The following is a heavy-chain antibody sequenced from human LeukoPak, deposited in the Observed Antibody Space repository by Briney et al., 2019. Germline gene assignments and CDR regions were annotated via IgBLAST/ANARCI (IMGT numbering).Heavy chain of an antibody. D-gene: IGHD3-22*01. J-gene: IGHJ6*02. CDR2: IDWDDDT. V-gene: IGHV2-70*01. CDR1: GFSLSTSGVC. Sequence: SGPALVKPTQTLTLTCTFSGFSLSTSGVCVSWIRQPPGKALEWLALIDWDDDTYYNTSLKTRLTISKDTSKNQVVLTMTNMDPVDTATYYCARDLVDYYDSSGYLWGMDVWGQGTTVTVSS. CDR3: ARDLVDYYDSSGYLWGMDV.